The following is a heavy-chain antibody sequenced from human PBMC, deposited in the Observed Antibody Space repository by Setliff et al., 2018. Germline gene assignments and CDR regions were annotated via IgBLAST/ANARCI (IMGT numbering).Heavy chain of an antibody. CDR2: INNYNFNT. Sequence: GASVKVSCKATGYTLSRHYMHWVRQAPGQGLEWMGWINNYNFNTQYAQKFQGRVTMTRDTSTSTIYLELTSLRSDDTAVYYCASAGVAAAGKKGVFEHWGQGTLVTVSS. D-gene: IGHD6-13*01. CDR3: ASAGVAAAGKKGVFEH. CDR1: GYTLSRHY. V-gene: IGHV1-2*02. J-gene: IGHJ4*02.